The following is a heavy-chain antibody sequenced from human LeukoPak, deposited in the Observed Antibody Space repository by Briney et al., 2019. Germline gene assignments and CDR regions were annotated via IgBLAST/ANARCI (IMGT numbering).Heavy chain of an antibody. CDR2: IWFDGTEK. D-gene: IGHD3-9*01. Sequence: GGSLRLSCTASGFIFSTYGMHWVRQAPGKGLEWVAIIWFDGTEKYYADSVKGRFTISRDNSKNTLYLQMNSLRAEDTAVYYCANLNDRVTGSHDAFDIWGQGTMVTVSS. J-gene: IGHJ3*02. CDR3: ANLNDRVTGSHDAFDI. V-gene: IGHV3-30*02. CDR1: GFIFSTYG.